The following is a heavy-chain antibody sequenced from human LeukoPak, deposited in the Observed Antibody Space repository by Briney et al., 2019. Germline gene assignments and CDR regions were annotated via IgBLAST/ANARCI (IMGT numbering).Heavy chain of an antibody. CDR1: GYTFPSYY. CDR2: INPSGGST. D-gene: IGHD5-12*01. Sequence: ASVKVSCKSSGYTFPSYYMLWVRQAPGQALEWVGIINPSGGSTSYAQKFQGRVTMTRDTSTNTVYMELSSLRSEDTAVYYCARGIEWLRYLEYWGQGTLVTVSS. V-gene: IGHV1-46*01. CDR3: ARGIEWLRYLEY. J-gene: IGHJ4*02.